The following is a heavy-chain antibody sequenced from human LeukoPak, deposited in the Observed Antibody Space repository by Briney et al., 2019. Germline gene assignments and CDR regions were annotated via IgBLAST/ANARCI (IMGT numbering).Heavy chain of an antibody. CDR2: INTYNGDT. CDR1: GYPFTTYG. J-gene: IGHJ5*02. Sequence: ASVTVSCKASGYPFTTYGINWVRQAPGQGLEWMGWINTYNGDTNYAQKFQDRVTLTTDTSTSTVYIELRSLTSDDTAAYYCTREWWGYDVLTGDNWFDPWGQGTLVTVSS. V-gene: IGHV1-18*01. D-gene: IGHD3-9*01. CDR3: TREWWGYDVLTGDNWFDP.